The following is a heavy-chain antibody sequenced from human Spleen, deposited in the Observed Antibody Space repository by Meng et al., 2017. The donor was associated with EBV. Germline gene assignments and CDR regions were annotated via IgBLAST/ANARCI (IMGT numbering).Heavy chain of an antibody. CDR3: ARQDPTISTHPFDY. CDR1: GSSTNSSRYC. CDR2: ITYSGNT. J-gene: IGHJ4*02. D-gene: IGHD1-26*01. Sequence: QVQAGAEGMDTRAEALSPTKAFAGSSTNSSRYCWGWIRERAGGGMEWIETITYSGNTYYSPPLKSRVTIYADTDTTHISLRLTTVTATDAAFYSCARQDPTISTHPFDYWGQGTLVTVSS. V-gene: IGHV4-39*01.